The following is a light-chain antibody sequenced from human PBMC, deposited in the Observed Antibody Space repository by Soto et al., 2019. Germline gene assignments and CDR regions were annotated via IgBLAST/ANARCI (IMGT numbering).Light chain of an antibody. J-gene: IGKJ1*01. CDR1: PDISSL. CDR2: AAS. V-gene: IGKV1-9*01. Sequence: IQLTQSPSSLSSAVVDIVTITGLSLPDISSLLAWYQQKPGKAPKLLIYAASTLQNGVPSRFSGSGSGTDFTLTIRCMQSEDFANYYCKKYYSYPWKCGKGTKVDIK. CDR3: KKYYSYPWK.